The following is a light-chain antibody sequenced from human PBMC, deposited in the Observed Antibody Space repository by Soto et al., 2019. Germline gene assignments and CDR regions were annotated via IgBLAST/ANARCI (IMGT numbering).Light chain of an antibody. CDR3: QQFDCSVT. CDR1: QRVSSTF. CDR2: GAS. J-gene: IGKJ1*01. V-gene: IGKV3-20*01. Sequence: EIVLTQSPGSLSLSPGERATLSCRASQRVSSTFFVWYQQSPGQAPRLLMYGASSRYTRIPERFSGSGSGTDFTLTISRLEPEDFAVYYSQQFDCSVTFVQGTKVEMK.